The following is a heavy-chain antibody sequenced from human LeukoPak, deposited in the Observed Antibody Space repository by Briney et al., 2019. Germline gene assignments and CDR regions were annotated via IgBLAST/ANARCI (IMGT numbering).Heavy chain of an antibody. CDR1: GYTFTSYA. J-gene: IGHJ5*02. V-gene: IGHV3-23*01. CDR2: ISGSGGST. Sequence: GASVKVSCKASGYTFTSYAMSWVRQAPGKGLEWVSAISGSGGSTYYADSVKGRFTISRDNSKNTLYLQMNSLRAEDTPVYYCAKDLVGATPYNWFDPWGQGTLVTVSS. D-gene: IGHD1-26*01. CDR3: AKDLVGATPYNWFDP.